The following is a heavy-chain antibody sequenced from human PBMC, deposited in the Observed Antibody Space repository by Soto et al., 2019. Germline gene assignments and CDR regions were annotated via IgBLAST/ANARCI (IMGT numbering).Heavy chain of an antibody. CDR2: IFYTGTT. Sequence: QLQLQESGPGLVKPSETLSLTCSVSGGSINYNSYHWGWIRQPPGQGLERIGSIFYTGTTFYNPSLESRVTMSVDTSKNSFSLHLTSVTAADTAVYFCARLVVVAPVANVWGQGTLVTVSS. V-gene: IGHV4-39*02. CDR1: GGSINYNSYH. D-gene: IGHD2-2*01. J-gene: IGHJ4*02. CDR3: ARLVVVAPVANV.